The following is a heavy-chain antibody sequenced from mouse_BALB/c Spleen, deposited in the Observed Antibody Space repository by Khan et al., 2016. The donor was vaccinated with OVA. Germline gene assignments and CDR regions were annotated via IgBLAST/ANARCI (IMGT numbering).Heavy chain of an antibody. J-gene: IGHJ3*01. CDR1: GFNIKDTY. Sequence: VQLQQSGSELVKPGASVKLSCTASGFNIKDTYMHWVKQRPEQGLEWIGRIDPANGNTKYDPKFQDQATMTADTSSHTVYLQLSSLTSEDTAVYYCARDYWDVFAYWGQGTLVTVSA. D-gene: IGHD4-1*01. V-gene: IGHV14-3*02. CDR3: ARDYWDVFAY. CDR2: IDPANGNT.